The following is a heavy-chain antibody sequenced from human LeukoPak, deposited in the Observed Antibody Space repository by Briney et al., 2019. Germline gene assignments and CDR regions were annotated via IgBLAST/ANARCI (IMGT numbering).Heavy chain of an antibody. J-gene: IGHJ3*02. CDR1: GYTFTSYG. CDR3: ARDHSTYCGGDCSIPDDAFDI. Sequence: ASVKVSCKASGYTFTSYGISWVRQAPGQGLEWMGWISAYNGNTNYAQKLQGRVTMTTDTSTSTAYMELRSLRSDDTAVYYCARDHSTYCGGDCSIPDDAFDIWGQGTMVTVSS. V-gene: IGHV1-18*01. D-gene: IGHD2-21*02. CDR2: ISAYNGNT.